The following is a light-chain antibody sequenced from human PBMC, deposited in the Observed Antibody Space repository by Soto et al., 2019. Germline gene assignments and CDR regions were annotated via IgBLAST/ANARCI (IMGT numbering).Light chain of an antibody. Sequence: LTQPPGTVSLSPGERATLSCRASQSVTSSYLAWYQQKPGKAPKLLIYAASTLQSGVPSRFSGSESGTDFTLTISSLQPEDFGTYYCQQVNNYPLTFGGGTKVDIK. CDR3: QQVNNYPLT. CDR1: QSVTSSY. V-gene: IGKV1-9*01. J-gene: IGKJ4*01. CDR2: AAS.